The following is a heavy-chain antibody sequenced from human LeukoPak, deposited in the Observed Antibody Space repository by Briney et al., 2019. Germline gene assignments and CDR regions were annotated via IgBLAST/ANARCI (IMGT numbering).Heavy chain of an antibody. Sequence: GASVKVSCQASGYTFSTYAITWVRQAPGQGLEWMGGIIPIFGTANYAQKFQGRVTITTDESTSTAYMELSSLRSEDTAVYYCARGHSSWYPGADYWGQGTLVTVSS. V-gene: IGHV1-69*05. D-gene: IGHD6-13*01. CDR1: GYTFSTYA. J-gene: IGHJ4*02. CDR2: IIPIFGTA. CDR3: ARGHSSWYPGADY.